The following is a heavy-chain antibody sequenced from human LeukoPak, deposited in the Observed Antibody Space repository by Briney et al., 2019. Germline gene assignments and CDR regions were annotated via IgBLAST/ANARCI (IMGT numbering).Heavy chain of an antibody. CDR2: IYYSGST. D-gene: IGHD2-2*01. Sequence: SETLSLTCTVSGGSISSSSYYWGWIRQPPGKGLEWIGSIYYSGSTYYNPSLKSRVTISVDTSKNQFSLKLSSVTAADTAVYYCARDGYCSSTSCYKNLYYYYMGVWGKGTTVTVSS. CDR1: GGSISSSSYY. CDR3: ARDGYCSSTSCYKNLYYYYMGV. J-gene: IGHJ6*03. V-gene: IGHV4-39*07.